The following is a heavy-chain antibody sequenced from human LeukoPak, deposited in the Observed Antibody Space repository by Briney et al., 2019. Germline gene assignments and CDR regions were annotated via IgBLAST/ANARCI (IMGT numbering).Heavy chain of an antibody. CDR2: INSDGSST. CDR1: GFTFSSYW. Sequence: QPGGSLRLSCAAFGFTFSSYWMHWVRQAPGKGLVWVSRINSDGSSTSYADSVKGRFTISRDNAKNTLYLQMNSLRAEDTAVYYCARVDPTVAFDYWGQGTLVTVSS. V-gene: IGHV3-74*01. D-gene: IGHD4-23*01. J-gene: IGHJ4*02. CDR3: ARVDPTVAFDY.